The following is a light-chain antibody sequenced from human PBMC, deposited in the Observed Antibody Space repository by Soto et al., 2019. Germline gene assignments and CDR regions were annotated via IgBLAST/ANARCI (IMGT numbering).Light chain of an antibody. Sequence: QAVVTQEPSLTVSPGGTVTVTCGSSTGAVTSGHYPYWFQQKPGQAPRTLIYDTSNKHSWTPARFSGSLLGGKAALTPSGAQPEDEAEYYCLLSYSGAHVVFGGGTKLTVL. J-gene: IGLJ2*01. CDR2: DTS. V-gene: IGLV7-46*01. CDR1: TGAVTSGHY. CDR3: LLSYSGAHVV.